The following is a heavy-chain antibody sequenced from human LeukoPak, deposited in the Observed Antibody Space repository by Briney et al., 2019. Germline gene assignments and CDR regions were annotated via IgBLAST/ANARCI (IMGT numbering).Heavy chain of an antibody. CDR3: ARGYRGLPDFEY. D-gene: IGHD1-26*01. J-gene: IGHJ4*02. V-gene: IGHV4-61*02. CDR2: FYTSGSA. CDR1: GVSISNDDYF. Sequence: SETLSLTCSVSGVSISNDDYFWTWVRQPAGKGLEWIGRFYTSGSANYNASLQSRVTMSVDTSKNQFFLKLNSVTAADTAVYYCARGYRGLPDFEYWGQGILVTVSS.